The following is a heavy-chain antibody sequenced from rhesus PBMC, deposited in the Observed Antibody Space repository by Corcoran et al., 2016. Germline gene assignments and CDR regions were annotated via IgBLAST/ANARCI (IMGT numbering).Heavy chain of an antibody. CDR1: GFTLGSYA. D-gene: IGHD2-21*01. V-gene: IGHV1-198*02. CDR2: IIPLVGIT. CDR3: ARGLYCTGSGCSDEADY. Sequence: QVQLVQSGAEVKKPGASVKVSCKATGFTLGSYAIIWARQAPAHVLDWMGVIIPLVGITNYAEKFQGRVTITADTSTSTAYMELSSLRSEDTAVYYCARGLYCTGSGCSDEADYWGQGVLVTVSS. J-gene: IGHJ4*01.